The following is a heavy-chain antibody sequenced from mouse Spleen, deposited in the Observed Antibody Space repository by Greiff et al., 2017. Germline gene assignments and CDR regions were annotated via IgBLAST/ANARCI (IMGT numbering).Heavy chain of an antibody. J-gene: IGHJ4*01. CDR2: IWTGGGT. D-gene: IGHD2-10*02. V-gene: IGHV2-9-2*01. Sequence: VKLMESGPGLVAPSQSLSITCTVSGFSLTSYDISWIRQPPGKGLEWLGVIWTGGGTNYNSAFMSRLSISKDNSKSQVFLKMNSLQTDDTAIYYCARQKYDYAMDYWGQGTSVTVSS. CDR1: GFSLTSYD. CDR3: ARQKYDYAMDY.